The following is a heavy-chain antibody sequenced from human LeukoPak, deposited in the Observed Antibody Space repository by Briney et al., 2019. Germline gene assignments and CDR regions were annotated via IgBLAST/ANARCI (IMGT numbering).Heavy chain of an antibody. Sequence: GGSLRLSCAASGFSFSTYSMNWVRQAPGKGLEWVSSISRNSRYIYYADSMRGRFTISRDNTKNSLYLQMNSLKPEDTAVYYCARVAEAAAFDSWGQGTLVTVSS. CDR1: GFSFSTYS. J-gene: IGHJ4*02. D-gene: IGHD6-13*01. CDR3: ARVAEAAAFDS. CDR2: ISRNSRYI. V-gene: IGHV3-21*06.